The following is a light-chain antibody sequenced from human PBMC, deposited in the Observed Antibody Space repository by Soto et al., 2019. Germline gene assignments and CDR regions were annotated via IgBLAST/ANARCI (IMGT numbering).Light chain of an antibody. V-gene: IGKV4-1*01. CDR1: QTVLYSSTNKNY. CDR3: QQYHSTPYT. CDR2: WAS. Sequence: DIVMTQSPDSLAVSLGERATINCNSSQTVLYSSTNKNYLSWHQLKPGQPPKLLIYWASTRESGVPDRFSGSGSGTDFTLTISSLQAEDVAVYYCQQYHSTPYTFGQGTKLEIK. J-gene: IGKJ2*01.